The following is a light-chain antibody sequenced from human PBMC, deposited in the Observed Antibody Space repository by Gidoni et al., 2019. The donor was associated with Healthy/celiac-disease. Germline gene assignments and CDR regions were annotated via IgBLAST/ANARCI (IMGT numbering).Light chain of an antibody. Sequence: ELVLTQSPGTLSLSPGERATLSCRASQSFSSNYLAWYQQRPGQAPRLLIFDASNRATGIPDRFSGSGSGTDFTLTISRVEPEDLAVYYCQQYDTSSYTFGQGTKLEIK. V-gene: IGKV3-20*01. CDR2: DAS. CDR3: QQYDTSSYT. J-gene: IGKJ2*01. CDR1: QSFSSNY.